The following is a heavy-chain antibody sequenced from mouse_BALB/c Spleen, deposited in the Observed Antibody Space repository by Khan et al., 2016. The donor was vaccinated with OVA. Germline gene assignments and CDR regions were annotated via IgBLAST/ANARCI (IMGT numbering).Heavy chain of an antibody. CDR3: ARPPYFSYSLDH. CDR2: INTFTGEP. D-gene: IGHD2-12*01. CDR1: GYTFTNYG. Sequence: QIQLVQSGPEMKKPGETVKISCKASGYTFTNYGMNWVKQSPGKALKWMGWINTFTGEPTYADDFKGRFAFSLETSASTAYLQINNLKNEDTATYFCARPPYFSYSLDHWGQGTSVTVAS. V-gene: IGHV9-3-1*01. J-gene: IGHJ4*01.